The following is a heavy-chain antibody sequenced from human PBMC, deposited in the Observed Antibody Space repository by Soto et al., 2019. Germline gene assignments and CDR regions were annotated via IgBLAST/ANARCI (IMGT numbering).Heavy chain of an antibody. CDR1: GGTFSSYA. CDR2: IIPIFDTA. D-gene: IGHD3-22*01. J-gene: IGHJ6*02. V-gene: IGHV1-69*12. Sequence: QVQLVQSGAEVKKPGSSVKVSCKASGGTFSSYAISWVRQAPGQGLEWMGGIIPIFDTADYAQKFQGRVTITADEXTXXAYMELSSLRSEDTAVYYCAGHSSGVPGYYYGMDVWGQGTTVTVSS. CDR3: AGHSSGVPGYYYGMDV.